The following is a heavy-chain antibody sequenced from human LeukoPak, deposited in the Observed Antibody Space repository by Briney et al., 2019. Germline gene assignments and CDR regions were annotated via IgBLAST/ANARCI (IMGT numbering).Heavy chain of an antibody. V-gene: IGHV4-61*02. J-gene: IGHJ4*02. CDR2: IYTSGST. CDR1: GGSISSGSYY. Sequence: PSETLSLTCTVSGGSISSGSYYWSWIRQPAGKGLEWIGRIYTSGSTNYNPSLKSRVTISVDTSKNQFSLKLSSVTAADTAVYYCARDRRYYDSSGYPDWGQGTLVTVSS. D-gene: IGHD3-22*01. CDR3: ARDRRYYDSSGYPD.